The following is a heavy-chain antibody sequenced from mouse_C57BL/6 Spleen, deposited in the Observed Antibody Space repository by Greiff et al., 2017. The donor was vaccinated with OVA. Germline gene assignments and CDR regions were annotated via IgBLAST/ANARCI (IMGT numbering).Heavy chain of an antibody. Sequence: VKLQQSDAELVKPGASVKISCKVSGYTFTDHTIHWMKQRPEQGLEWIGYIYPRDGSTKYNEKFKGKATLTADKSSSTAYMQLNSLTSEDSAVYFCAKDGNYGDYAMDYWGQGTSVTVSS. CDR2: IYPRDGST. J-gene: IGHJ4*01. V-gene: IGHV1-78*01. D-gene: IGHD2-1*01. CDR3: AKDGNYGDYAMDY. CDR1: GYTFTDHT.